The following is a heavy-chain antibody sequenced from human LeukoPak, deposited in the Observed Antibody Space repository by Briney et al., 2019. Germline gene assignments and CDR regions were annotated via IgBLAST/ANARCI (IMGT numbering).Heavy chain of an antibody. CDR2: IYHSGST. CDR3: ARHEHKAVAGDT. D-gene: IGHD6-19*01. V-gene: IGHV4-38-2*02. CDR1: AYSISSGYY. J-gene: IGHJ5*02. Sequence: SETLSLTCTVSAYSISSGYYWGWIRQPPGKGLEWIGSIYHSGSTYYNPSLKSRVTISVDTSKNQFSLRLISVTAADTAMYYCARHEHKAVAGDTWGQGTLVTVSS.